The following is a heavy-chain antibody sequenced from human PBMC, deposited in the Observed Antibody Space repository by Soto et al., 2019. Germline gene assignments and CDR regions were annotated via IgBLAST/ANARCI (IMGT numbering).Heavy chain of an antibody. D-gene: IGHD4-17*01. J-gene: IGHJ4*02. CDR2: IYYSGST. V-gene: IGHV4-59*01. CDR3: AGGNDYVCDY. Sequence: QVQLQESGPGLVKPSEILSLTCTVSGGSISSYYWSWIRQPPGKGLEWIGYIYYSGSTNYNPSLKSRVTISVDTSKNQFSLKLSSVTAADTAVYYCAGGNDYVCDYWGQGTLVTVSS. CDR1: GGSISSYY.